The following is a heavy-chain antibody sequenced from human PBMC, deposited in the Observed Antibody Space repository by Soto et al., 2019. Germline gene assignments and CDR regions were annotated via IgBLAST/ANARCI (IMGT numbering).Heavy chain of an antibody. D-gene: IGHD1-7*01. Sequence: QVTLKESGPVLVKPTETLTLTCTVSGFSLSDSTMGVSWIRQPTGKALEWLAHIFSNDEKSYKSSLKSRLTISKDTSKSLVVLTLTNMDPVDTATYYCARTNWNYGVGWFDPWGQGTLVTVSS. CDR3: ARTNWNYGVGWFDP. CDR2: IFSNDEK. V-gene: IGHV2-26*01. J-gene: IGHJ5*02. CDR1: GFSLSDSTMG.